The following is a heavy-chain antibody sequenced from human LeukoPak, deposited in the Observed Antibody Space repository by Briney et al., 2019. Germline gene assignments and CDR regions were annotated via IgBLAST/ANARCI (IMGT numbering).Heavy chain of an antibody. CDR3: ARIIAASQDVFDI. J-gene: IGHJ3*02. Sequence: SSETLSLTCIISGYTISSGYQWGWIRQPPGKGLEWIGNIYYSGSTYYNPSLKGRLTMSVDRSNNLFSLNLNSVTAADTAVYYCARIIAASQDVFDIWGQGTMITVSS. D-gene: IGHD6-6*01. V-gene: IGHV4-38-2*02. CDR1: GYTISSGYQ. CDR2: IYYSGST.